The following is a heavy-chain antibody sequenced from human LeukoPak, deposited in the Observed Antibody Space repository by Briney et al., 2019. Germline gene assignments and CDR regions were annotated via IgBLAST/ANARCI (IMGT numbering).Heavy chain of an antibody. CDR1: GYTFTSYY. V-gene: IGHV1-46*01. CDR2: INPSGGST. Sequence: ASVKVSCKASGYTFTSYYMHWVRQAPGQGLEWMGIINPSGGSTSYAQKFQGRVTMTRDTSTSTVYMELSSLRSEDTAVYYCARVSGPCTSCYSHYFDCWGQGTLVTVSS. J-gene: IGHJ4*02. CDR3: ARVSGPCTSCYSHYFDC. D-gene: IGHD2-2*01.